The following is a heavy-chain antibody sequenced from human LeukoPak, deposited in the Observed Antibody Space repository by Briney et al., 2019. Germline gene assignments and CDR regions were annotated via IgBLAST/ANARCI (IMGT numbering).Heavy chain of an antibody. CDR1: GFTFSSHW. V-gene: IGHV3-7*03. J-gene: IGHJ3*01. CDR2: IKPGGNEK. Sequence: TGGSLRLSCAASGFTFSSHWMSWVRQAPGKGLEWVANIKPGGNEKYYVDSVKGRFTISRDNVKNSLYLQMNSLRAEDTAIYYCATFRFLGTWGQGTMVTVSP. D-gene: IGHD3-3*01. CDR3: ATFRFLGT.